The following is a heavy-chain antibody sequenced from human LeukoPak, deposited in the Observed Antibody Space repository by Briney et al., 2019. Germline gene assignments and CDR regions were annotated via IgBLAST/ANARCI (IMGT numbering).Heavy chain of an antibody. CDR2: ISGRGSTT. CDR1: GFTFSDYY. D-gene: IGHD2-2*02. V-gene: IGHV3-11*01. J-gene: IGHJ4*02. CDR3: AREEGGDCSRTSCYTSS. Sequence: GGSLRLSCAASGFTFSDYYMSWIRQAPGEGREWVSYISGRGSTTYYADSVKGRFTISRDNAKNSLYLQMNSLRVEDTAVYYCAREEGGDCSRTSCYTSSWGQGTQVTVST.